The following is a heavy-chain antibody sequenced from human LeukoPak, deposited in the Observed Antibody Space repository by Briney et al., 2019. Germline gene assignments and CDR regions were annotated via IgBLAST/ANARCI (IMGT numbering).Heavy chain of an antibody. D-gene: IGHD7-27*01. V-gene: IGHV3-11*04. CDR2: ISNDGTTI. Sequence: PGGSLRLSCAASGFTFRDHYMSWIRQAPGKGLEWVSYISNDGTTINYAASVKGRFTVSRDNAKNSMYLQMNSLRVEDTAVYYCVRTALLSGYWGQGTLVTVSS. J-gene: IGHJ4*02. CDR1: GFTFRDHY. CDR3: VRTALLSGY.